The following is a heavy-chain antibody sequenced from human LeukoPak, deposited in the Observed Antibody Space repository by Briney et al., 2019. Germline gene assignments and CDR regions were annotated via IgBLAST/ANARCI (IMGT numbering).Heavy chain of an antibody. CDR2: IIPIFGTA. J-gene: IGHJ4*02. CDR1: GGTLSSYA. Sequence: ASVKVSCKASGGTLSSYAISWVRQAPGQGLEWMGGIIPIFGTANYAQKFQGRVTITADESTSTAYMELSSLRSEDTAVYYCASPPPHSSGWYGYYWGQGTLVTVSS. D-gene: IGHD6-19*01. V-gene: IGHV1-69*13. CDR3: ASPPPHSSGWYGYY.